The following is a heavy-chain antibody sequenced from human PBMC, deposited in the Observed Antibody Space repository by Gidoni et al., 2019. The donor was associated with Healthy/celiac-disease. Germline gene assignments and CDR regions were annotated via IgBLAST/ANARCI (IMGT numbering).Heavy chain of an antibody. J-gene: IGHJ4*02. Sequence: EVQLVESGGGLVQPGGSLRLSCAASGFTFSSYAMSWVRQAPGKGLEWVSAISGSGGSTYYADSVKGRFTISRDNSKNTLYLQMNSLRAEDTAVYYCAKDHHVVTMATKIPTGFDYWGQGTLVTVSS. CDR3: AKDHHVVTMATKIPTGFDY. CDR1: GFTFSSYA. V-gene: IGHV3-23*04. D-gene: IGHD5-12*01. CDR2: ISGSGGST.